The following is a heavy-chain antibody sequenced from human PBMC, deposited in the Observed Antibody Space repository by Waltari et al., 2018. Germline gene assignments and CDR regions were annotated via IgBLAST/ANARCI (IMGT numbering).Heavy chain of an antibody. CDR2: IKNSGQGYTT. CDR1: GFTFSDYY. V-gene: IGHV3-72*01. D-gene: IGHD3-16*01. J-gene: IGHJ5*02. CDR3: CRENWGKFDP. Sequence: EMLLVESGGGLVQPGGSLRLSCVGSGFTFSDYYIDWVRQAPGKGLEWVCRIKNSGQGYTTDFAESVKGRFTITIDDSQDSMYLHMNSLKTDDTAVYYCCRENWGKFDPWGQGTLVTVSS.